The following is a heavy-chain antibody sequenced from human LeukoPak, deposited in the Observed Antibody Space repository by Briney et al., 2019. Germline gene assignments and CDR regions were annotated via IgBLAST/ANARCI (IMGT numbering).Heavy chain of an antibody. CDR3: ARDPNSSLDY. V-gene: IGHV3-30*03. D-gene: IGHD6-13*01. CDR1: GFTFSSYD. Sequence: GGSLRLSCAASGFTFSSYDMHWVRQAPDKGLEWVAVTSYDGSNKFSADSVKGRFTISRDNSKNTLYLQMNSLRAEDTAVYYCARDPNSSLDYWGQGTLVTVSS. CDR2: TSYDGSNK. J-gene: IGHJ4*02.